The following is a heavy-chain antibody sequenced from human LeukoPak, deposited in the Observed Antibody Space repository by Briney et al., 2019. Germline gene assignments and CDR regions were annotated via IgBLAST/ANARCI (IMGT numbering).Heavy chain of an antibody. J-gene: IGHJ4*02. CDR1: GDSVSSDSAA. V-gene: IGHV6-1*01. D-gene: IGHD1-26*01. Sequence: PSQTLSLTCAISGDSVSSDSAAWNWNSQSPSRGLECLGRTYYRSQWYTDYAGSVQSRIINNPDTSKNPFSLQLDSVSPEDTAVYYCARARSGSYPDYWGQGTLVIVSS. CDR3: ARARSGSYPDY. CDR2: TYYRSQWYT.